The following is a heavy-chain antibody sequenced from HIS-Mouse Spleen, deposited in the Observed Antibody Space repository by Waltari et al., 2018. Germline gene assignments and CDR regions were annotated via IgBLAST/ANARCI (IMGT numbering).Heavy chain of an antibody. J-gene: IGHJ4*02. CDR1: GGSFSGYY. V-gene: IGHV4-34*01. D-gene: IGHD4-4*01. CDR2: INHSGST. CDR3: ARDYSNYLYYFDY. Sequence: QVQLQQWGAGLLKPSETLSLTCAVYGGSFSGYYWSWIRKPPGKGLEWIGEINHSGSTNSNPSLKSRVTISVDTSKNQFSLKLSSVTAADTAVYYCARDYSNYLYYFDYWGQGTLVTVSS.